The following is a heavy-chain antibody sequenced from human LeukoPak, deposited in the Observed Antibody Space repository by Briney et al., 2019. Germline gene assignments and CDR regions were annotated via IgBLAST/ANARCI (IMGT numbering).Heavy chain of an antibody. Sequence: PSQTLSLTCTVSGGSISSSSYYWGWIRQPPGKGLEWIGSIYYSGSTYYNPSLKSRVTISVDTSKNQLSLKLSSVTAADTAVYYCARQLYAFDIWGQGTMVTVSS. V-gene: IGHV4-39*01. J-gene: IGHJ3*02. CDR2: IYYSGST. CDR1: GGSISSSSYY. CDR3: ARQLYAFDI.